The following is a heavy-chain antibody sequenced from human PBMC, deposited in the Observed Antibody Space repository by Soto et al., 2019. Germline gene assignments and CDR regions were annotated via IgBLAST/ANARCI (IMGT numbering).Heavy chain of an antibody. Sequence: QVQLVESGGGVVQPGRSLRLSCAASGFTFSSYGMHWVRQAPGKGLEWVAVIWYDGSNKYYADSVKGRFTISRDNSKNTLYLQMNSLRAEETAVYYCARGDYYGSGSQDAFDIWGEGTMVTVSS. J-gene: IGHJ3*02. D-gene: IGHD3-10*01. CDR2: IWYDGSNK. CDR1: GFTFSSYG. CDR3: ARGDYYGSGSQDAFDI. V-gene: IGHV3-33*01.